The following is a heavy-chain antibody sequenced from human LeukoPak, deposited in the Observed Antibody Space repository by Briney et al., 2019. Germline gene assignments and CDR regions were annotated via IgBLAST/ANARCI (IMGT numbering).Heavy chain of an antibody. V-gene: IGHV4-59*01. J-gene: IGHJ4*02. D-gene: IGHD6-13*01. CDR3: ARNVAADY. Sequence: SETLSLTCTVSGGSISSYYWSWIRQPPGKGLEWIGYIYYSGSTNYNPSLKSRVTISVDTSKNQFSLKLSSVTAADTAVYYCARNVAADYWGQGTLVTVSS. CDR1: GGSISSYY. CDR2: IYYSGST.